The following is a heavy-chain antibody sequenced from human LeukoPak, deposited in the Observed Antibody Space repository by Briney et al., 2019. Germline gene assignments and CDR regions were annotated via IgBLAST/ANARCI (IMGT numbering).Heavy chain of an antibody. CDR2: ISNSGSII. D-gene: IGHD5-18*01. Sequence: GGSLRLSCAASGFTFSDYYMFWIRQAPGKGLEWVSYISNSGSIIYYAGSVKGRFTVSRDNAKDSLYLQMNSLRAEDTAVYYCARAVSADTAMVYFDYWGQGTLVTVSS. CDR3: ARAVSADTAMVYFDY. J-gene: IGHJ4*02. V-gene: IGHV3-11*01. CDR1: GFTFSDYY.